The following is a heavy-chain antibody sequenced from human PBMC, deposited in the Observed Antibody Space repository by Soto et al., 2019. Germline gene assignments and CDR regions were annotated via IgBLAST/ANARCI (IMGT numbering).Heavy chain of an antibody. Sequence: QVQLVQSGAEVKKPGASVKVSCKASGYTFTSYYMHWVRQAPGQGLEWMGIINPSGDSTSYAQKFQGRVTMTRDTSTSTVYMDLSSLRSEDTAVYYCARSYYDYVWGSYRSAHFDYWGQGTLVTVSS. D-gene: IGHD3-16*02. CDR2: INPSGDST. CDR3: ARSYYDYVWGSYRSAHFDY. V-gene: IGHV1-46*01. J-gene: IGHJ4*02. CDR1: GYTFTSYY.